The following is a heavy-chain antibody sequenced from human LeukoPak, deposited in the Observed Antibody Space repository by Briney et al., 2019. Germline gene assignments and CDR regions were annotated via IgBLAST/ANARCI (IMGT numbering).Heavy chain of an antibody. CDR1: GGSISSGDYY. V-gene: IGHV4-30-4*01. CDR2: IYYSGST. J-gene: IGHJ4*02. Sequence: SETLSLTCTVSGGSISSGDYYWRCIRQPPGKGLGWNEYIYYSGSTYYNPSLKSRVTISVDTSKNQFSLKLSSVAAADTAVYYCARVELGCLVPGSFDYWGQGTLVSVSS. CDR3: ARVELGCLVPGSFDY. D-gene: IGHD6-19*01.